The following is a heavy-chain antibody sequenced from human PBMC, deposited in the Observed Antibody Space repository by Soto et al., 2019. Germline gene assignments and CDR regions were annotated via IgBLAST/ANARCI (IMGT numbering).Heavy chain of an antibody. CDR3: AREGSQQQLGYYYYYGMDV. J-gene: IGHJ6*02. Sequence: GGSLRLSCAASGFTLTDYYMSWIRQDPGKGLEWVADISTAGSTIYYADSVKGRFTISRDNSKNTLYLQMNSLRAEDTAVYYCAREGSQQQLGYYYYYGMDVWGQGTTVTVSS. V-gene: IGHV3-11*04. D-gene: IGHD6-13*01. CDR2: ISTAGSTI. CDR1: GFTLTDYY.